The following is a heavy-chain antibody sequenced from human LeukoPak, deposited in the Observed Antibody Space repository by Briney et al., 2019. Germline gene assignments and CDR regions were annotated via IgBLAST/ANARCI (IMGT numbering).Heavy chain of an antibody. CDR1: GFTFSDYY. V-gene: IGHV3-11*01. D-gene: IGHD1-26*01. J-gene: IGHJ6*02. CDR3: ARQDSGRSPYYYYRGMDV. CDR2: TSKSGSDK. Sequence: GGSLRLSCAASGFTFSDYYMTWIRQAPGKGLEWVSYTSKSGSDKYYADSVKGRFTISRDNAKNSLYLQMNSLRVEDTAVYYCARQDSGRSPYYYYRGMDVWGQGTTVTVSS.